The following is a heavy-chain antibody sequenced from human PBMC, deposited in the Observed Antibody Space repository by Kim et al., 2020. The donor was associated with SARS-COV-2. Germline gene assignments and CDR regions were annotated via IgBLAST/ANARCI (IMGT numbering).Heavy chain of an antibody. D-gene: IGHD7-27*01. CDR3: ARVGTNGGSCDY. V-gene: IGHV1-18*01. CDR1: GYTFTTYS. J-gene: IGHJ4*02. Sequence: ASVKVSCRASGYTFTTYSITWVRQAPGRGLEWMGWISAYNGNANYAQMFQDRITLTTDTSTSTAQMELRTLRSDDTAVYYCARVGTNGGSCDYWGQGTMV. CDR2: ISAYNGNA.